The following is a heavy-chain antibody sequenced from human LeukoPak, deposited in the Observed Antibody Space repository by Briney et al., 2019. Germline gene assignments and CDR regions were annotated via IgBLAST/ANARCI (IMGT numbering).Heavy chain of an antibody. CDR1: GGSFSGYY. J-gene: IGHJ4*02. V-gene: IGHV4-34*01. Sequence: SETLSLTCAVYGGSFSGYYWSWIRQPPGKGLEWIGEINHSGSTNYNPSLKSRVTISVDTSKNQFSLKLSSVTAADTAVYYCARHAGWYWGQGTLVTVSS. CDR2: INHSGST. CDR3: ARHAGWY. D-gene: IGHD6-19*01.